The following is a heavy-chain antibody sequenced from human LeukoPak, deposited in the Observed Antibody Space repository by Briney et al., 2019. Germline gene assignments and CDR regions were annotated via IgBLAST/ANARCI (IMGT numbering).Heavy chain of an antibody. CDR1: GGTFSSYT. Sequence: ASVKLSCKASGGTFSSYTISWVRHAPGQGLEWMGRIIPILGIANYAQKFQGRVTITADKSTSTAYMNLSRLRSEDTAVYYCARGGRCSSTSCYTSAEYFQHWGQGTLVTVSS. V-gene: IGHV1-69*02. CDR2: IIPILGIA. CDR3: ARGGRCSSTSCYTSAEYFQH. D-gene: IGHD2-2*02. J-gene: IGHJ1*01.